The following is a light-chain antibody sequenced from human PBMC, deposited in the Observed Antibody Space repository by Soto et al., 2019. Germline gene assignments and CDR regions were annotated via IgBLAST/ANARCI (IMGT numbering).Light chain of an antibody. CDR1: QSVSSSY. Sequence: EIVLTQSPGTLSLSPGVRATLSCRASQSVSSSYLAWYQQRPGQAPRLLIYGASSRATGIPDRLSGSGSGTDFTLTINRLELEDFAVYYCHQYGSSPYTFGQGTKLEI. J-gene: IGKJ2*01. CDR3: HQYGSSPYT. V-gene: IGKV3-20*01. CDR2: GAS.